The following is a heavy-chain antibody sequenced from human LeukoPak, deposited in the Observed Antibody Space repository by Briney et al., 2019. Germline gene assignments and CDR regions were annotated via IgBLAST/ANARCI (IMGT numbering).Heavy chain of an antibody. CDR3: AREPDGLRYFDRVKAFDI. J-gene: IGHJ3*02. D-gene: IGHD3-9*01. Sequence: PSQTLSLTCTVSGGSISSGSYYWSWIRQPAGKGLEWIGRIYTSGSTNYNPSLKSRVTISVDTSKNQFSLKLRSVTAADTAVYYCAREPDGLRYFDRVKAFDIWGQGTMVTVSS. CDR2: IYTSGST. CDR1: GGSISSGSYY. V-gene: IGHV4-61*02.